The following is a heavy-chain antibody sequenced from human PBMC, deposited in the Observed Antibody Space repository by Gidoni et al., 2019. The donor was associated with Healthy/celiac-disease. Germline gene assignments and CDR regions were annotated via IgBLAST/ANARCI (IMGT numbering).Heavy chain of an antibody. J-gene: IGHJ4*02. CDR2: IYYSGST. Sequence: QVQLQASGPGLVKPSETLSLTCTVSGGSISSYYWSWIRQPPGKGLEWIGYIYYSGSTNYNPSLKSRVTISVDTSKNQFSLKLSSVTAADTAVYYCARGGYSFGYWGQGTLVTVSS. CDR3: ARGGYSFGY. CDR1: GGSISSYY. D-gene: IGHD5-18*01. V-gene: IGHV4-59*01.